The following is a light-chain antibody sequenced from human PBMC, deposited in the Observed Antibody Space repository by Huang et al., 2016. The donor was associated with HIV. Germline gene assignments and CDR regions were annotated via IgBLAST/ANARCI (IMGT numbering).Light chain of an antibody. CDR3: QQRISGPPGYT. J-gene: IGKJ2*01. CDR1: QSVSSY. CDR2: TTS. Sequence: EIVLTQSPATLSLSPGARATLSCRASQSVSSYFAWYQQKPGQAPRLLIYTTSNRATGVPARFSGSGSGADFTLSISSLEPEDFANYYCQQRISGPPGYTFGQGTKVEI. V-gene: IGKV3-11*01.